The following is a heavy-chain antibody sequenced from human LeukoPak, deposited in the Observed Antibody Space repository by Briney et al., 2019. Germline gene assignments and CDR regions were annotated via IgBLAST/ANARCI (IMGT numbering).Heavy chain of an antibody. CDR1: GYTFTGYY. Sequence: ASVKVSCKASGYTFTGYYMHWVRQAPGQGLEWMGWINPNSGGTNYAQKFQGRVTMTRDTSISTAYMELSRLRSDDTAVYYCARAVDSGYDLWSGYPVDYWGQGTLVTVSS. V-gene: IGHV1-2*02. D-gene: IGHD3-3*01. J-gene: IGHJ4*02. CDR3: ARAVDSGYDLWSGYPVDY. CDR2: INPNSGGT.